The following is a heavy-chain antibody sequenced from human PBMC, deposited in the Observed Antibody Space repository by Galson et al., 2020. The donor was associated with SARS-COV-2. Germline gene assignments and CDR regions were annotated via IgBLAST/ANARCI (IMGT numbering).Heavy chain of an antibody. J-gene: IGHJ4*02. CDR2: IFHSGST. CDR3: ATYDFWNGYYRY. D-gene: IGHD3-3*01. V-gene: IGHV4-61*01. Sequence: SETLSLTCTVSGDSVSSGSYYWSWIRQSPGKGPEWIAYIFHSGSTNYNPSLQSRVTISVDTSENQFSLKLNSVTAADTAVYYCATYDFWNGYYRYWGQGTLVTVSS. CDR1: GDSVSSGSYY.